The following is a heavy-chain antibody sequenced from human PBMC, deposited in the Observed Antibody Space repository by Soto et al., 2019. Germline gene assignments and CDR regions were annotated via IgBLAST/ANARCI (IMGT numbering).Heavy chain of an antibody. D-gene: IGHD5-12*01. CDR3: ARGRRRDGYNAALKSPFYYYYGMDV. CDR1: GGSISSYY. CDR2: IYYSGST. J-gene: IGHJ6*02. Sequence: SETLSLTCTVSGGSISSYYWSWIRQPPGKGLGWIGYIYYSGSTNYNPSLKSRVTISVDTSKNQFSLKLSSVTAADTAVYYCARGRRRDGYNAALKSPFYYYYGMDVWGQGTTVTVSS. V-gene: IGHV4-59*01.